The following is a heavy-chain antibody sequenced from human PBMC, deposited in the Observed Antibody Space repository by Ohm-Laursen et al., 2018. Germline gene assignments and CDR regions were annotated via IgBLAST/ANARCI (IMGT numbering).Heavy chain of an antibody. D-gene: IGHD2-2*02. Sequence: SLRLSCAASGFTFSSYWMSWVRQAPGKGLEWVSGISGSGGATYYADSVKGRFTISRDNSKNTLYLQMNSLRAEDTAVYYCAKGDVLPAAISFSHFDYWGQGTLVSVSS. J-gene: IGHJ4*02. CDR2: ISGSGGAT. CDR3: AKGDVLPAAISFSHFDY. CDR1: GFTFSSYW. V-gene: IGHV3-23*01.